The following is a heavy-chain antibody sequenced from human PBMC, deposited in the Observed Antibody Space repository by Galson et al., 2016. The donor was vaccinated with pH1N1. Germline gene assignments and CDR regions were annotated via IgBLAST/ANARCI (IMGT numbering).Heavy chain of an antibody. J-gene: IGHJ4*02. CDR3: AKDYGDCSGGRCFSEPLDY. CDR1: GFTFSSFW. Sequence: SLRLSCAASGFTFSSFWMTWVRQAPGKGLEWVANIKQYGSEKHYVDSVKGRFTVSRDNSKNTVYLQMSSLRADDTAVYYCAKDYGDCSGGRCFSEPLDYWGQGTRVTVSS. V-gene: IGHV3-7*03. CDR2: IKQYGSEK. D-gene: IGHD2-15*01.